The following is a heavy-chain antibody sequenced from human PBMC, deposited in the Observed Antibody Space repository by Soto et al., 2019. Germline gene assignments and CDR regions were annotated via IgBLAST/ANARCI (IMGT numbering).Heavy chain of an antibody. J-gene: IGHJ5*02. D-gene: IGHD3-10*01. CDR1: GFRFGTTD. CDR3: VKNSGWFNT. CDR2: IDGSGGIT. V-gene: IGHV3-23*01. Sequence: PXVSLRLSCAASGFRFGTTDMSWVRQAPGEGLEWVSTIDGSGGITFYADSVKGRFTISRDNSRNTVYLQMNSLRGDDTALYYCVKNSGWFNTWGQGALVPVSS.